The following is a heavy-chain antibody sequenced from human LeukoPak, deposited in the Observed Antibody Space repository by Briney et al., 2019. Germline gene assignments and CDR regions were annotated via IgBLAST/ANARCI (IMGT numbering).Heavy chain of an antibody. CDR2: IRYDASNE. CDR3: ARFDYWSGFYPLDH. D-gene: IGHD3-3*01. V-gene: IGHV3-30*02. J-gene: IGHJ4*02. Sequence: GGSLRLSCAASGFTFSDYYMSWIRQAPGKGLQWVAFIRYDASNEYYVDSVKGRFTISRDNSENTLYLQMNSLRTEDTAVYYCARFDYWSGFYPLDHWGQGTLVTVSS. CDR1: GFTFSDYY.